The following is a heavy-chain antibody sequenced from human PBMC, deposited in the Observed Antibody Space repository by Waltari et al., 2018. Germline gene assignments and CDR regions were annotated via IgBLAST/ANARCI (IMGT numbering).Heavy chain of an antibody. CDR1: GFTFSSYA. Sequence: EVQLVESGGGLVQPGGSLRLSCSASGFTFSSYAMHWVRQAPGKGLEYVLAVGSNGGSTYYADSVKGRFTISRDNSKNTLYLQMSSLRAEDTAVYYCVKDRYYDSSGSPFDYWGQGTLVTVSS. CDR3: VKDRYYDSSGSPFDY. D-gene: IGHD3-22*01. V-gene: IGHV3-64D*08. CDR2: VGSNGGST. J-gene: IGHJ4*02.